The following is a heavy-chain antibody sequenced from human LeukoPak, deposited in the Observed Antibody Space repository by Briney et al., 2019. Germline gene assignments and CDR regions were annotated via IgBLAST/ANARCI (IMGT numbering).Heavy chain of an antibody. CDR2: ISSSGGST. J-gene: IGHJ5*02. D-gene: IGHD2-21*01. CDR1: GFRLSSYW. CDR3: AKDLDIVVVIAILSWFDP. Sequence: GGSLRLSCAASGFRLSSYWMSWVRQAPGKGLEWVSAISSSGGSTYYADSVKGRFTISRDNSKNTLYLQMNSLRAEDTAVYYCAKDLDIVVVIAILSWFDPWGQGTLVTVSS. V-gene: IGHV3-23*01.